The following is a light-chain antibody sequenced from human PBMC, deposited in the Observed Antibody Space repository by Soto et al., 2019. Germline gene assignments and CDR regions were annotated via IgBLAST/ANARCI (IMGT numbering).Light chain of an antibody. CDR3: QQSYNTPQT. J-gene: IGKJ1*01. CDR1: QSISTY. V-gene: IGKV1-39*01. CDR2: DAS. Sequence: DIQMTQSPSSLSASVGDRDTLTCRASQSISTYVNWYRQKSGAAPELLIYDASTLQSGVPSRFRGGASGTDFTLTISSLQLDDFATYYCQQSYNTPQTFGQGTKVDIK.